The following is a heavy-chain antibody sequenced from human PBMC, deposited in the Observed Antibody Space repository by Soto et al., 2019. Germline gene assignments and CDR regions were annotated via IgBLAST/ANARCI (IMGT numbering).Heavy chain of an antibody. V-gene: IGHV1-69*05. D-gene: IGHD6-6*01. CDR3: ARTSIAARPAYYFDY. J-gene: IGHJ4*02. Sequence: SVKVSCKASGGTFSSYAISWVRQAPGQGLEWMGGIVPIFGTANYAQKFQGRVTMTRDTSTSTVYMELSSLRSEDTAVYYCARTSIAARPAYYFDYWGQGTPVTVSS. CDR2: IVPIFGTA. CDR1: GGTFSSYA.